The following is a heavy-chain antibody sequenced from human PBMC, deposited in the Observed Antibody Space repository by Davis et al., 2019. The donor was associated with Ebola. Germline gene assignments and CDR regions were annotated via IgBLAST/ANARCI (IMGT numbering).Heavy chain of an antibody. Sequence: GESLKISCKGSGYSFTSYWIAWVRQMPGKGLECMGITYPGDSDTRYSPSFQGQVTISADRAITTAYLQWSSLRASDTALYYCARPYTSGQGNAFNVWGQGTMVTVSS. CDR3: ARPYTSGQGNAFNV. J-gene: IGHJ3*01. CDR1: GYSFTSYW. D-gene: IGHD6-19*01. V-gene: IGHV5-51*01. CDR2: TYPGDSDT.